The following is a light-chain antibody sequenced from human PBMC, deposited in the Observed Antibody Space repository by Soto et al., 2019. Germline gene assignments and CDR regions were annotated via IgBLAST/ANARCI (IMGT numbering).Light chain of an antibody. CDR2: GAS. J-gene: IGKJ2*01. V-gene: IGKV3-15*01. Sequence: EIVMTQSPATLSVSPGERATLSCRASQSVSTNLGWYQQRPGQAPRLLIYGASTRATGIPARFSGSGSGTEFTLTISSLQSEDFALYYCQQYDYWYTFGQGTKLKIK. CDR1: QSVSTN. CDR3: QQYDYWYT.